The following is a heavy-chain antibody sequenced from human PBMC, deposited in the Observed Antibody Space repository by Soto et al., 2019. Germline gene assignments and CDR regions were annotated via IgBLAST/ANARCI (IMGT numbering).Heavy chain of an antibody. D-gene: IGHD3-9*01. CDR1: GGSISSYY. CDR3: ARQNYDILTGYAY. Sequence: SETLSLTCTVSGGSISSYYWSWIRQPPGKGLEWIGYIYYSGSTNYNPSLKSRVTISVDTSKNQFSLKLSSVTAADTAVYYCARQNYDILTGYAYWGKGTLVTVSS. J-gene: IGHJ4*02. V-gene: IGHV4-59*01. CDR2: IYYSGST.